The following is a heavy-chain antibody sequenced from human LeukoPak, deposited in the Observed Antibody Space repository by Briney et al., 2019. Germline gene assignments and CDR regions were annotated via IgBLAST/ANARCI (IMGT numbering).Heavy chain of an antibody. J-gene: IGHJ6*03. Sequence: QPGGSLRLSCAASGFTFSSYAMSWVRQAPGKGLDWVSVISGSGGSTYYADSVKGRFTISRDNSKNTLYLQMNSLRAEDTAIYYCARVMMGATVTKFHYYCMDVWGVGTTVTVSS. V-gene: IGHV3-23*01. CDR2: ISGSGGST. CDR1: GFTFSSYA. CDR3: ARVMMGATVTKFHYYCMDV. D-gene: IGHD4-11*01.